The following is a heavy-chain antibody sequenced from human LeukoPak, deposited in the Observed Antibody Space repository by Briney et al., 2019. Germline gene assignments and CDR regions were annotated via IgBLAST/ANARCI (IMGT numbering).Heavy chain of an antibody. V-gene: IGHV3-30-3*01. CDR3: TIHEFQGGDVLVIIY. D-gene: IGHD3-9*01. Sequence: GRSLRLSCAASGFTFSSYAMYWVRQAPGKGLEWVGVISYDGSNKYYADSVRGLLTISRDNSKNTLSLQMNSMRPEDRALYYCTIHEFQGGDVLVIIYWGQGTLGTVSS. CDR2: ISYDGSNK. CDR1: GFTFSSYA. J-gene: IGHJ4*02.